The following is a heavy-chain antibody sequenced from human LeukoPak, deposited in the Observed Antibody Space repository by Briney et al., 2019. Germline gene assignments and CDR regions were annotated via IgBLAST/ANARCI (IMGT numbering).Heavy chain of an antibody. CDR2: INPDNGDT. CDR3: ARVQYYNILTGSFQY. CDR1: GYIFTGYY. D-gene: IGHD3-9*01. V-gene: IGHV1-2*02. Sequence: ASVKVSCKASGYIFTGYYMHWVRQAPGQGLEWMGWINPDNGDTSYAQMLQARVTMTRDTSISTAYMELSGLRSDDTAYYFCARVQYYNILTGSFQYWGQGTLVTVSS. J-gene: IGHJ4*02.